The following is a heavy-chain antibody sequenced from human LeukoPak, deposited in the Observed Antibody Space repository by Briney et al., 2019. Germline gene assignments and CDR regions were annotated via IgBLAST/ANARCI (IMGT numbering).Heavy chain of an antibody. CDR2: IIPIFGTA. D-gene: IGHD3-10*01. J-gene: IGHJ6*02. CDR1: GSTFSSNG. Sequence: SVKVSCKASGSTFSSNGISWVRQAPGQGLEWMGGIIPIFGTANYAQKFQGRVTITADESTRTAYMELSSLRSEDTAVYYCARGTMVPFPLPKSYYYYYYGMDVWGQGTTVTVSS. CDR3: ARGTMVPFPLPKSYYYYYYGMDV. V-gene: IGHV1-69*13.